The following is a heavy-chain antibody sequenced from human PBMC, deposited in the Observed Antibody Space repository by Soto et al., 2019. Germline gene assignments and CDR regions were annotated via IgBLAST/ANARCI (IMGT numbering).Heavy chain of an antibody. D-gene: IGHD3-3*01. Sequence: ASVKVSCKASGYTFTIYYMHWVRQAPGQGLEWMGIINPSGGSTSYAQKFQGRVTMTRDTSTSTVYMELSSLRSEDTAVYYCARVSAPYYDFWSGYYTAHAFDIWGQGTMVTVSS. V-gene: IGHV1-46*03. CDR3: ARVSAPYYDFWSGYYTAHAFDI. J-gene: IGHJ3*02. CDR1: GYTFTIYY. CDR2: INPSGGST.